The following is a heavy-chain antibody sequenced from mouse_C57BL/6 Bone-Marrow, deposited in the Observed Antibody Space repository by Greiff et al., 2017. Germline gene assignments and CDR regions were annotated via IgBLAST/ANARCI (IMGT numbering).Heavy chain of an antibody. J-gene: IGHJ2*01. CDR3: TSPHDYGSPFDY. CDR2: IYPRDGSI. V-gene: IGHV1-78*01. D-gene: IGHD1-1*01. Sequence: VKLVESDAELVKPGASVKISCKVSGYTFTDHTIHWMKQRPEQGLEWIGYIYPRDGSIKYNEKFKGKATWTADNSSSTAYMRHNSLTSEFSAVDFCTSPHDYGSPFDYWGQGTTLTVPS. CDR1: GYTFTDHT.